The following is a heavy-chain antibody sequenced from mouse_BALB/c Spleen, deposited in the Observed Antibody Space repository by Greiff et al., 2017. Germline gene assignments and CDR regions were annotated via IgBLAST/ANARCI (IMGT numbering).Heavy chain of an antibody. D-gene: IGHD2-1*01. CDR1: GYTFTSYT. CDR2: INPSSGYT. Sequence: QVQLQQSAAELARPGASVKMSCKASGYTFTSYTMHWVKQRPGQGLEWIGYINPSSGYTEYNQKFKDKTTLTADKSSSTAYMQLSSLTSEDSAVYYCAREGNYVPYAMDYWGQGTSVTVSS. CDR3: AREGNYVPYAMDY. V-gene: IGHV1-4*02. J-gene: IGHJ4*01.